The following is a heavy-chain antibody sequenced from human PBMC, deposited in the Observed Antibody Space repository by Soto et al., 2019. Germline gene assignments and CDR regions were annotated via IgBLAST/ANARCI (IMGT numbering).Heavy chain of an antibody. CDR2: ISGSGGST. CDR1: GFTFSSYA. D-gene: IGHD4-17*01. J-gene: IGHJ3*02. Sequence: EVQLLESGGGLVQPGGSLRLSCAASGFTFSSYAMSWVRQAPGKGLEWVSAISGSGGSTYYADSVKGRFTISRDNSKNTLYLQMNSLRAEDTAVYYCAKDSLSYGDYALGAFDIWGQGTMVTVSS. V-gene: IGHV3-23*01. CDR3: AKDSLSYGDYALGAFDI.